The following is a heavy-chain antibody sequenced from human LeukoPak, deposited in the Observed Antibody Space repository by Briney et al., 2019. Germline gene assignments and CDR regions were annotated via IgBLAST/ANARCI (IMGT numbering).Heavy chain of an antibody. CDR1: GYSFTSYW. J-gene: IGHJ3*02. CDR3: ARRGLVRGVIYSGPAAFDI. V-gene: IGHV5-51*01. Sequence: GESLKISCKASGYSFTSYWIGWVRQMPGKGLEWMGSIYPGDSDTRYSPSFQGQVTISADKSISTAYLQWSSLKASDTAMCYCARRGLVRGVIYSGPAAFDIWGQGTMVTVSS. CDR2: IYPGDSDT. D-gene: IGHD3-10*01.